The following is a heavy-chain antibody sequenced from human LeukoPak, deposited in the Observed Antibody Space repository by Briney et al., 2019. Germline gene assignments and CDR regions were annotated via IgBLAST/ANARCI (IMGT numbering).Heavy chain of an antibody. CDR2: IGSSDSTT. CDR1: GFTFSSYE. Sequence: PGGSLRLSCVASGFTFSSYEMNWVRQAPGKGLEWLSYIGSSDSTTHYADSVKGRFTISRDNAKNSLYLQMNSLRVEDTAVYYCARDGRSSGWPLYYFDYWGQGTLVTVSS. D-gene: IGHD6-19*01. V-gene: IGHV3-48*03. J-gene: IGHJ4*02. CDR3: ARDGRSSGWPLYYFDY.